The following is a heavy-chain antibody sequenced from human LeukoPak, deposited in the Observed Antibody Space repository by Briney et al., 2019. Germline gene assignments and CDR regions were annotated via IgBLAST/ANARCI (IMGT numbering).Heavy chain of an antibody. Sequence: GASVKVSCKASGGTFSSYAISWVRQAPGQGLEWMGGIIPIFGTANYAQKFQGRVTITADESTSTAYMELSSLRSEDTAVYYCAERAKYSSSPSSPYYYYYGMDVWGQGTTVTVSS. CDR1: GGTFSSYA. CDR3: AERAKYSSSPSSPYYYYYGMDV. CDR2: IIPIFGTA. D-gene: IGHD6-13*01. V-gene: IGHV1-69*13. J-gene: IGHJ6*02.